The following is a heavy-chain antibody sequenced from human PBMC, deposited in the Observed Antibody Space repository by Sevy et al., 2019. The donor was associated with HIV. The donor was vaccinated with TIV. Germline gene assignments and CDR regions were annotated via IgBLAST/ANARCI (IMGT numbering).Heavy chain of an antibody. CDR3: ARGARGTLPAYYYYTLNV. J-gene: IGHJ6*02. CDR2: IYPGDSDT. Sequence: GESLKISCKASGYRFADYWIGWVRQMPGKGLEYMGIIYPGDSDTRYSPPFQGRVTISVDKSISTAYLQWSSLKASDSAIYYCARGARGTLPAYYYYTLNVWGQGTTVTVSS. CDR1: GYRFADYW. V-gene: IGHV5-51*01. D-gene: IGHD1-1*01.